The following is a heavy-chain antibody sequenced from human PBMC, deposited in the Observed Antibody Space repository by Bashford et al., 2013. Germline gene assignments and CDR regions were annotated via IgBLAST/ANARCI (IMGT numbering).Heavy chain of an antibody. CDR1: WVPQWSL. V-gene: IGHV4-34*01. CDR3: ARLQWFTSTYFFDY. Sequence: SETPVPHLRSLWWVPQWSLLELDSPDPRKGLEWFGEVHHGGTTNYNQALKGRVTMSVDTSKNQFSLNLTSVTAADTAVYYCARLQWFTSTYFFDYWSQGALVTVSS. D-gene: IGHD4-23*01. J-gene: IGHJ4*02. CDR2: VHHGGTT.